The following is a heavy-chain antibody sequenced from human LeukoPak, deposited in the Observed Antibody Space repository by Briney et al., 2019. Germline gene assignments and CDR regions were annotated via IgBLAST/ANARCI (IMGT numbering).Heavy chain of an antibody. CDR1: GDSISSSSYY. CDR3: ARAETTVTTFDY. Sequence: SETLSLTCTVSGDSISSSSYYWGWIRQPPGKGLEWIGSIHYGGTTYNNPSLMSRVTISVDTSKNQFSLKLTSVTAADTAVYYCARAETTVTTFDYWGQGTLVTVSS. J-gene: IGHJ4*02. D-gene: IGHD4-17*01. CDR2: IHYGGTT. V-gene: IGHV4-39*01.